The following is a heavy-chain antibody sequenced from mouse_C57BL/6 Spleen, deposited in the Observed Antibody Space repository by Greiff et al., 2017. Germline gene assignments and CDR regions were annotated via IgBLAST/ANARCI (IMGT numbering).Heavy chain of an antibody. CDR1: GYTFTSYW. Sequence: QVHVKQPGAELVKPGASVKLSCKASGYTFTSYWMHWVKQRPGQGLEWIGMIHPNSGSTNYNEKFKSKATLTVDKSSITAYMQLSSLTSEDSAVYYCARRDYDEGDFDYWGQGTTLTVSS. D-gene: IGHD2-4*01. V-gene: IGHV1-64*01. CDR2: IHPNSGST. J-gene: IGHJ2*01. CDR3: ARRDYDEGDFDY.